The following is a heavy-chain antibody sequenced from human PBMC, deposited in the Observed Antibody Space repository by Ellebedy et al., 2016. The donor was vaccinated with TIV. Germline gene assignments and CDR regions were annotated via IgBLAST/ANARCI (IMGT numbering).Heavy chain of an antibody. J-gene: IGHJ3*02. V-gene: IGHV3-15*07. CDR1: GFTFSNAW. Sequence: GESLKISCAASGFTFSNAWMNWVRQAPGKGLEWVGRIKSKTDGGTTDYAAPVKGRFTISRDDSKNTLYLQMNSLKTEDTAVYYCTCLWFGAFDIWGQGTMVTVSS. CDR2: IKSKTDGGTT. D-gene: IGHD3-10*01. CDR3: TCLWFGAFDI.